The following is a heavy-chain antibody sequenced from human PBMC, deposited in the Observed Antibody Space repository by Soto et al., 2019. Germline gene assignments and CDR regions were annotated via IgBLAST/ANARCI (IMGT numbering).Heavy chain of an antibody. V-gene: IGHV1-46*03. D-gene: IGHD3-22*01. Sequence: QVQLVQSGAEVKKPGASVKVSCKASGYTFTSYYMHWVRQAPGQGLEWMGIINPSGGSTSYAQKFQGRVTMTRDTSTSTVYMELSSLRSEDTAVYYCAREYDSSGYPRYYFDYWGQGTLVTVSS. CDR2: INPSGGST. CDR3: AREYDSSGYPRYYFDY. J-gene: IGHJ4*02. CDR1: GYTFTSYY.